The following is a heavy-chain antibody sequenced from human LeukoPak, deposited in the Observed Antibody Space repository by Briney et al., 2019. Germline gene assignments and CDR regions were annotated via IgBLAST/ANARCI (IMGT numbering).Heavy chain of an antibody. CDR2: ISSSATYI. Sequence: PGGSLRLSCAASGFTFNTYSMNWVRQAPGKGLEWVSSISSSATYIYYADSGKGRFTISRDDAQNSLYLQMDSLRAEDTAVYYCARGRDASGWYDYWGQGTLVTVSS. V-gene: IGHV3-21*06. D-gene: IGHD6-19*01. CDR1: GFTFNTYS. CDR3: ARGRDASGWYDY. J-gene: IGHJ4*02.